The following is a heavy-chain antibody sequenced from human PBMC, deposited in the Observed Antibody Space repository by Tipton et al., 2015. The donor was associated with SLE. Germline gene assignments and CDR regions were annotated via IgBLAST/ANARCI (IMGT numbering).Heavy chain of an antibody. J-gene: IGHJ4*02. CDR1: GYSISSGYY. CDR3: TRGARVPATGAY. CDR2: IYHSGST. V-gene: IGHV4-38-2*01. Sequence: TLSLTCAVSGYSISSGYYWGWIRQPPGKGLEWIGSIYHSGSTYYNQSLKSRVTISVDTSKNQFSLKLSSVTAADTAVYYCTRGARVPATGAYWGQGTLVTVSS. D-gene: IGHD2-2*01.